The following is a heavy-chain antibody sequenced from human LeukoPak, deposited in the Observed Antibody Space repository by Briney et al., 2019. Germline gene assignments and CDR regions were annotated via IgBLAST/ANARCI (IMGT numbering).Heavy chain of an antibody. CDR3: ARGSLPIVVLPAALDD. CDR1: GGTFSSYA. V-gene: IGHV1-69*05. CDR2: IIPIFGTA. Sequence: ASVKVSCKASGGTFSSYAISWVRQAPRQGLEWMGRIIPIFGTANYAQKFQGRVTITTDESTSTAYMELSSLRSEDTAVYYCARGSLPIVVLPAALDDWGQGTLVIVSS. D-gene: IGHD2-2*01. J-gene: IGHJ4*02.